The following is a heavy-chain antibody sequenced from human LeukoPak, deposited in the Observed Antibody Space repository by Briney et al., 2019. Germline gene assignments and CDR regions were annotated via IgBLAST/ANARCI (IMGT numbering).Heavy chain of an antibody. D-gene: IGHD3-9*01. V-gene: IGHV3-13*01. CDR1: GFTFSSYD. CDR2: IGTAGDT. J-gene: IGHJ4*02. CDR3: ARSPLTSGYLDY. Sequence: GGSLRLSCAASGFTFSSYDMHWVRQATGKGLEWVSAIGTAGDTYYPGSVKGRFTISRENAKNSLYLQMNSLRAGDTAVYYCARSPLTSGYLDYWGQGTLVTVSS.